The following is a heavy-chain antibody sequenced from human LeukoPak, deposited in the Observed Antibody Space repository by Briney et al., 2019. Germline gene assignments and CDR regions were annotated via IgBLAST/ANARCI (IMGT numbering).Heavy chain of an antibody. J-gene: IGHJ4*02. CDR1: GGSISSYY. D-gene: IGHD2-2*02. CDR2: IYYSGST. V-gene: IGHV4-59*01. Sequence: SETLSLTCTVSGGSISSYYWSWIRQPPGKGLEWIGYIYYSGSTNYNPSLKSRVTISVDTSKNQFSLKLSSVTAADTAVYYCARAVVVPAAIMYFDYWGQGTLVTVSS. CDR3: ARAVVVPAAIMYFDY.